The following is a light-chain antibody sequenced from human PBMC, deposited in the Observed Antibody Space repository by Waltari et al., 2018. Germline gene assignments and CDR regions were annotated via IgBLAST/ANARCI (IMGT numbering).Light chain of an antibody. CDR1: QSISRY. J-gene: IGKJ1*01. Sequence: EIMSTQSPRTPSLSPGVRTTLSCRASQSISRYLAWDQHKPGQAPRLLIYDASSRATGIPDRFSGSGSGTDFSLTISRLEPEDFAVYYCQKYGSLPATFGQGTKVEIK. CDR3: QKYGSLPAT. V-gene: IGKV3-20*01. CDR2: DAS.